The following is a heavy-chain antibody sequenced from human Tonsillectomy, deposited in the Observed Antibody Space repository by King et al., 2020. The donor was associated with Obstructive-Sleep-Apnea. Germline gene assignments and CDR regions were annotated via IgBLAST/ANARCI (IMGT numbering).Heavy chain of an antibody. CDR1: GGSISSYY. CDR3: ASTRQYSSGWYFFDY. Sequence: QLQESGPGLVKPSETLSLTCTVSGGSISSYYWSWIRQPPGKGLEWIGYIYYSGSTNYNPSLKSRVTISVDTSKNQFSLKLSSVTAADTAVYYCASTRQYSSGWYFFDYWGQGTLVTVSS. J-gene: IGHJ4*02. D-gene: IGHD6-19*01. V-gene: IGHV4-59*01. CDR2: IYYSGST.